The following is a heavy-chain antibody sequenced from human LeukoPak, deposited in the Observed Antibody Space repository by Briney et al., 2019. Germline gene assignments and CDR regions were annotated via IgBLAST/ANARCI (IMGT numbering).Heavy chain of an antibody. CDR3: ARDRRDGYNRGLFDY. CDR2: ISSSSSYI. Sequence: PGGSLRLSCAASGFTFSSYSMNWVRQAPGKGLEWVSSISSSSSYIYYADSVKGRFTISRDNAKNSLYLQMNSLRAEDTAVYYCARDRRDGYNRGLFDYWGQGTLVTVSS. CDR1: GFTFSSYS. D-gene: IGHD5-24*01. V-gene: IGHV3-21*01. J-gene: IGHJ4*02.